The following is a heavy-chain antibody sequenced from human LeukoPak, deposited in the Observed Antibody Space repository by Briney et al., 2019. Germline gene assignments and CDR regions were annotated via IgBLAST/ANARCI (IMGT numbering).Heavy chain of an antibody. J-gene: IGHJ4*02. CDR2: INHSGST. CDR3: ARAPRGKNFDY. CDR1: GGSFSGYY. Sequence: SETLSLTCAVYGGSFSGYYWSWIRQPPGKGLEWIGEINHSGSTNYNPSLKSRVTISVDTSKNQFSLKLSSVTAADTAVYYCARAPRGKNFDYWGQGTLVTVSS. V-gene: IGHV4-34*01.